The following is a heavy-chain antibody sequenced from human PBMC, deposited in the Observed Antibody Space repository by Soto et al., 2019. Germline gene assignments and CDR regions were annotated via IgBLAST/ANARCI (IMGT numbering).Heavy chain of an antibody. D-gene: IGHD1-26*01. Sequence: QVQLVQSGAEVKKPGSSVKVSCKASGGTFSSYAISWVRQAPGQGLEWMGGIIPIFGTANYAQKFQGRVTITADEATSTAYMELSRLRSEDTAVYYCASPFSWAAGWFDPWGQGTLVTVSS. CDR1: GGTFSSYA. J-gene: IGHJ5*02. CDR3: ASPFSWAAGWFDP. V-gene: IGHV1-69*12. CDR2: IIPIFGTA.